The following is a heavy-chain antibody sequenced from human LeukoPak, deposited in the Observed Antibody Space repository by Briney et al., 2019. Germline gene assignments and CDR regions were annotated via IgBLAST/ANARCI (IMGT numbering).Heavy chain of an antibody. V-gene: IGHV3-74*03. CDR2: INSDGSSI. D-gene: IGHD3-10*01. Sequence: GGSLRLSCAASGYTFSTYWMHWVRQAPEKGLVWVSRINSDGSSITYADSVKGRVTISRDNSKNMVYLQMNSLRGEDTAVYYCARGSGLVVRGDYFDYWGQGTLVTVSS. CDR1: GYTFSTYW. J-gene: IGHJ4*02. CDR3: ARGSGLVVRGDYFDY.